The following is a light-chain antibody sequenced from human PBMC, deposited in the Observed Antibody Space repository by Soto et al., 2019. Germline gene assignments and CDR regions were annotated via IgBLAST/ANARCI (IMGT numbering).Light chain of an antibody. CDR2: DAS. J-gene: IGKJ4*01. CDR3: QQRSNWPLT. Sequence: EIVLTQSPATLSLSPGERATLSCKASESIGTSLAWYQQNPGRAPRLLIYDASKTAPGIPPRFSGSGSGTDFTLTISSLEPEDFAIYYCQQRSNWPLTFGGGTKVEIK. V-gene: IGKV3-11*01. CDR1: ESIGTS.